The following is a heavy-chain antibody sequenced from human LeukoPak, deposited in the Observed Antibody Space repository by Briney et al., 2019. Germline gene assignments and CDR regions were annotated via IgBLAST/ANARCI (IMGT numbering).Heavy chain of an antibody. Sequence: ASVKVSCKASGYTFTSYAMNWVRQAPGQGLEWMGWINTNTGNPTYAQGFTGRFVFSLDTSVSTAYLQISSLKAEDTAVYYCARAREVLRYFDWLLTTYDAFDIWGQGTMVTVSS. D-gene: IGHD3-9*01. CDR3: ARAREVLRYFDWLLTTYDAFDI. CDR1: GYTFTSYA. CDR2: INTNTGNP. J-gene: IGHJ3*02. V-gene: IGHV7-4-1*02.